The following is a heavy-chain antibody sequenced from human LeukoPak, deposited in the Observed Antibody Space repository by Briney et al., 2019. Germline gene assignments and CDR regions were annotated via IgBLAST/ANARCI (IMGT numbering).Heavy chain of an antibody. J-gene: IGHJ4*02. Sequence: SGTLSLTCTVSGGSISSYYWSWIRQPPGKGLEWIGYIYYSGSTNYNPSLKSRVTISVDTSKNQFSLKLSSVTAADTAVYYCARDISADSSSWYDYWGQGTLVTVSS. CDR1: GGSISSYY. CDR3: ARDISADSSSWYDY. CDR2: IYYSGST. V-gene: IGHV4-59*01. D-gene: IGHD6-13*01.